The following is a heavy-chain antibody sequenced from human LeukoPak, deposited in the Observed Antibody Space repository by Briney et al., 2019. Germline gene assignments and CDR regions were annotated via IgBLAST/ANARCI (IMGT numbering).Heavy chain of an antibody. CDR1: GGSLRGYF. V-gene: IGHV4-34*01. Sequence: PSETLSLTCAVYGGSLRGYFWSWIPPAPGKGLEWIGEINHSGSTNYNPSLKSRVTISADRSKNQFSLKLSSVTAADTAVYYCGARRAFDIWGQGTMVTVSS. CDR2: INHSGST. D-gene: IGHD6-6*01. CDR3: GARRAFDI. J-gene: IGHJ3*02.